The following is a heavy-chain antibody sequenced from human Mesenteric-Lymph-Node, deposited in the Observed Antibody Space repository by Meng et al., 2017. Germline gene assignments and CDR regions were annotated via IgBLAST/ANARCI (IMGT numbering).Heavy chain of an antibody. CDR3: ARDGWIQLWSLQH. V-gene: IGHV3-7*01. CDR1: GFTCSSHW. CDR2: IRQDGSEK. Sequence: EGQLVEAGGGLVQPWESPGLLCAASGFTCSSHWMSWVRQAPGKGLEWVDNIRQDGSEKYYVDSVKGRFTISRDNDKNSLYLQMNSLRVEDTAVYYCARDGWIQLWSLQHWGQGTLVTVSS. J-gene: IGHJ1*01. D-gene: IGHD5-18*01.